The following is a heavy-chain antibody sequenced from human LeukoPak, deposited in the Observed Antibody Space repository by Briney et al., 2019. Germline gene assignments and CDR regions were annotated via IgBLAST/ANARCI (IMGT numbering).Heavy chain of an antibody. CDR2: IKQDGSEK. Sequence: GGSLRLSCAASGFTFSSYWMSWFRQAPGKGLEWVANIKQDGSEKYYVDSVKGRFTISRDNAKNSLYLQMNSLRAEDTAVYYCARDRAGIAADMGWFDPWGQGTLVTVSS. D-gene: IGHD6-13*01. CDR3: ARDRAGIAADMGWFDP. CDR1: GFTFSSYW. V-gene: IGHV3-7*01. J-gene: IGHJ5*02.